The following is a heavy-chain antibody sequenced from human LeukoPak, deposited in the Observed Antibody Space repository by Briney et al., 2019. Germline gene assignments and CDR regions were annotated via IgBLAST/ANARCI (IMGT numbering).Heavy chain of an antibody. CDR3: ARQQARKVYGSGSYYTDY. V-gene: IGHV3-7*01. CDR2: IKQDGSEK. D-gene: IGHD3-10*01. Sequence: GGSLRLSCAASGFTFSSYWMSWVRQAPGKGLEWVANIKQDGSEKYYVDSVKGRFTISRDNAKNSLYLQMNSLRAEDTAVYYCARQQARKVYGSGSYYTDYWGQGTLVTVSS. J-gene: IGHJ4*02. CDR1: GFTFSSYW.